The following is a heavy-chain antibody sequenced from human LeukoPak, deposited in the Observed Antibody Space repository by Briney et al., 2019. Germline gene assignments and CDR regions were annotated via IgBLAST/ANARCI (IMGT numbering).Heavy chain of an antibody. J-gene: IGHJ4*02. V-gene: IGHV3-15*01. D-gene: IGHD2-2*01. CDR1: GFTFSNAW. CDR3: TTAPSYCSSTSCDY. CDR2: IKSKTDGGTT. Sequence: GRSLRLSCAASGFTFSNAWMSWVRQAPGKGLEWVGRIKSKTDGGTTDYAAPVKGRFTISRDDSKNTLYLQMNSLKTEDTAVYYCTTAPSYCSSTSCDYWGQGTLVTVSS.